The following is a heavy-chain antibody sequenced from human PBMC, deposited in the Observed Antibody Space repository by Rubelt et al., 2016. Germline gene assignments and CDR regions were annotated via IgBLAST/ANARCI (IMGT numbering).Heavy chain of an antibody. CDR2: IGGGSHFT. CDR1: GFTFSSYA. CDR3: AKNHAWDSSSWFNFDY. J-gene: IGHJ4*02. V-gene: IGHV3-23*01. D-gene: IGHD6-13*01. Sequence: VQPGGSLRLSCAASGFTFSSYAMSWVRQAPGKGLECVSAIGGGSHFTYYADSVKGRFTISRANSRNTLYLQMTSLGAEDTAVYYCAKNHAWDSSSWFNFDYWGQGTLVTVSS.